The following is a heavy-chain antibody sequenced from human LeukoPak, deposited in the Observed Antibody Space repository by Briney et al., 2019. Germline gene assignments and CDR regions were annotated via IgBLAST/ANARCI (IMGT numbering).Heavy chain of an antibody. CDR2: IHSTGSI. CDR1: GDSLSCAH. Sequence: PSETLFHTFSISGDSLSCAHWACVRQPAGRGLEWIGRIHSTGSINYNPSLKSRVTMSVDTSKNQFSLKLISMTAADTAVYYCDTDVQARNTVETIRSACEVGNYVGGQGTTVTVSS. D-gene: IGHD4-23*01. CDR3: DTDVQARNTVETIRSACEVGNYV. V-gene: IGHV4-4*07. J-gene: IGHJ6*02.